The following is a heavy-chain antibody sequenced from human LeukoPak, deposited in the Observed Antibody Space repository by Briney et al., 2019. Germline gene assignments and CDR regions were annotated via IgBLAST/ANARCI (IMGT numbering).Heavy chain of an antibody. CDR3: ARVLPAGGDIGY. CDR1: GFTFSSYS. CDR2: ISSSSSYI. V-gene: IGHV3-21*01. Sequence: GGSLRLSCAASGFTFSSYSMNWVRQAPGKGLEWVSSISSSSSYIYYADSVKGRFTISRDNAKNSLYLQMNSLRAEDTAVYYCARVLPAGGDIGYWGQGTLVTVSS. D-gene: IGHD2-21*02. J-gene: IGHJ4*02.